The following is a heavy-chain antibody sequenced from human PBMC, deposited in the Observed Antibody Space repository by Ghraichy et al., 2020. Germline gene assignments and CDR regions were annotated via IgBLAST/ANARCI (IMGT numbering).Heavy chain of an antibody. CDR2: IYPGDSDT. D-gene: IGHD3-22*01. J-gene: IGHJ4*02. CDR1: GYSFATYW. Sequence: GESLNISCKASGYSFATYWIAWVRQMPGKGLEWMGIIYPGDSDTKYSPSFQAQVTISVDTSINTAYLQWTSLKASDTAIYYCARRGTYDLWFYFDYWGQGSLVTVSS. V-gene: IGHV5-51*01. CDR3: ARRGTYDLWFYFDY.